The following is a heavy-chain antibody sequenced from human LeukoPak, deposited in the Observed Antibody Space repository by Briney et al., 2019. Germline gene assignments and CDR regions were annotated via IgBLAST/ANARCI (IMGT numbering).Heavy chain of an antibody. CDR3: ARQWRIVVVIEGLYGMDV. CDR1: GYTFTSYG. CDR2: ISAYNGNT. J-gene: IGHJ6*02. Sequence: GASVKVSCKASGYTFTSYGISWVRQAPGQGLEWMGWISAYNGNTNHAQKLQGRVTMTTDTSTSTAYMELRSLRSDDTAVYYCARQWRIVVVIEGLYGMDVWGQGTTVTVSS. V-gene: IGHV1-18*01. D-gene: IGHD3-22*01.